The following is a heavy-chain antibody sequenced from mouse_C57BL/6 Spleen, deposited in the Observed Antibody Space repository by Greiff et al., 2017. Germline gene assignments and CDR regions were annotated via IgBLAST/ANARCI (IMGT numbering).Heavy chain of an antibody. D-gene: IGHD1-1*01. J-gene: IGHJ1*03. Sequence: QVQLQQSGPGLVQPSQSLSITCTVSGFSLTSYGVHWVRQSPGKGLEWLGVIWRGGSTDYNAAFMSRLSITKDNSKSQVFFKMNSLQADDTAIYYCAKEALITTVVATDWYFDVWGTGTTVTVSS. CDR2: IWRGGST. V-gene: IGHV2-5*01. CDR1: GFSLTSYG. CDR3: AKEALITTVVATDWYFDV.